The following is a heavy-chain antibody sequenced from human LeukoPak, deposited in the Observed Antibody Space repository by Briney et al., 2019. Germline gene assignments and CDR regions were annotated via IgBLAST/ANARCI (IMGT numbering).Heavy chain of an antibody. J-gene: IGHJ5*02. CDR2: VYYSGST. CDR1: GGSISSGGYY. D-gene: IGHD3-9*01. Sequence: KPSQTLSLTCTVSGGSISSGGYYWSWIRQHPGKGLEWIGYVYYSGSTYYNPSLKSRVTISVDTSKNQFSLKLSSVTAADTAVYYCARVALATGYESWFDPWGQGTLVTVSS. CDR3: ARVALATGYESWFDP. V-gene: IGHV4-31*03.